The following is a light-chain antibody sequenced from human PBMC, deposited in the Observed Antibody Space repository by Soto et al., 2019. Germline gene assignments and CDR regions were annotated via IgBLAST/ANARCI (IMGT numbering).Light chain of an antibody. CDR1: GNDVGGFPY. Sequence: QSALTQPPSASGSPGQSVTISCTGTGNDVGGFPYVSWYQHHPGKAPKLVIFEVSKRPSGVPDRFSGSKSDNTASLTVSGLQAEDEADYYCSSYTDSDNLVVFGGGTKLTVL. CDR2: EVS. J-gene: IGLJ2*01. V-gene: IGLV2-8*01. CDR3: SSYTDSDNLVV.